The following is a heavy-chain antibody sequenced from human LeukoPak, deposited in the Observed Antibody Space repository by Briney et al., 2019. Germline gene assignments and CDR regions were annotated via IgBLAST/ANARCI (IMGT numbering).Heavy chain of an antibody. V-gene: IGHV3-7*01. CDR2: INQDGSEK. D-gene: IGHD3-22*01. CDR3: ARHDYDSSGYYQKYYYYYMDV. CDR1: GFTFSSYG. J-gene: IGHJ6*03. Sequence: GGSLRLSCAASGFTFSSYGMNWVRQAPGKGLEWVANINQDGSEKYYVDSVKGRFTISRDNAKNSLFLQMNSLRAEDTAVYYCARHDYDSSGYYQKYYYYYMDVWGKGTTVTISS.